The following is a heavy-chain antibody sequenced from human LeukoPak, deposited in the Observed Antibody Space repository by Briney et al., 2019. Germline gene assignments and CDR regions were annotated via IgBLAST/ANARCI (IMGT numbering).Heavy chain of an antibody. D-gene: IGHD6-13*01. CDR2: INHSGST. Sequence: SETLSLTCAAYGGSFSGYYWSWIRQPPGKGLEWIGEINHSGSTNYNPSLKSRVTISVDTSKNQFSLKLSSVTAADTAVYYCARATGIRADYWGQGTLVTVSS. CDR1: GGSFSGYY. J-gene: IGHJ4*02. V-gene: IGHV4-34*01. CDR3: ARATGIRADY.